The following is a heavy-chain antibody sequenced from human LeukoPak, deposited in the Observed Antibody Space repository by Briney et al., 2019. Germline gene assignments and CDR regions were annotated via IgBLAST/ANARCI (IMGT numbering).Heavy chain of an antibody. CDR3: ARERGYSYGYVVRGYYFDY. Sequence: PSETLSLTCVVYGGSFSGYYWSWIRQPPGKGLEWIGEVNHSGSTNYNPSLKSRVTISVDTSKNQFSLKLSSVTAADTAVYYCARERGYSYGYVVRGYYFDYWGQGTLVTVSS. CDR1: GGSFSGYY. V-gene: IGHV4-34*01. D-gene: IGHD5-18*01. J-gene: IGHJ4*02. CDR2: VNHSGST.